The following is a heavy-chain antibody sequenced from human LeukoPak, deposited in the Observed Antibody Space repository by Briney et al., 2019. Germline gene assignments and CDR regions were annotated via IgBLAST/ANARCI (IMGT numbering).Heavy chain of an antibody. CDR2: IYAGGNT. D-gene: IGHD3-9*01. CDR3: ARSVYYDTLTGYYYYALDV. CDR1: GFTVSSNY. Sequence: PGGSLRLSCAASGFTVSSNYISWVRQAPGKGLEWVSVIYAGGNTYYADSVKGRFTISRDNSKNTLYLQMDSLRGEDTAVYYCARSVYYDTLTGYYYYALDVWGQGTTVTVSS. V-gene: IGHV3-66*01. J-gene: IGHJ6*02.